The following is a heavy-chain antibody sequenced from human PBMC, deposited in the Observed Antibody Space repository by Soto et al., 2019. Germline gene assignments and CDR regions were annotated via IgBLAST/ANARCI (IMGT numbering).Heavy chain of an antibody. CDR2: IYHTGST. D-gene: IGHD5-12*01. Sequence: QVQLQESGPGLVTPSGTLSLTCVVSGGSISSNDWWSWVRQPPGKGLEWIGEIYHTGSTTYNPSLKSRVTMLIDKSKNHFSLDLSSGDAGETGGYLCARGGVATRPLEYWGQGILVTVSS. V-gene: IGHV4-4*02. J-gene: IGHJ4*02. CDR1: GGSISSNDW. CDR3: ARGGVATRPLEY.